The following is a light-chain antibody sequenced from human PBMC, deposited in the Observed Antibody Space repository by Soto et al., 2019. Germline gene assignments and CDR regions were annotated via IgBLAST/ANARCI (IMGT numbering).Light chain of an antibody. V-gene: IGLV2-14*01. CDR1: SSDVGGYNY. J-gene: IGLJ2*01. CDR2: DVS. CDR3: SSYTSSSPPLYVV. Sequence: QSALTQPASVSGSPGQSITISCTGTSSDVGGYNYVSWYQQHPDKAPKLMINDVSNRPSGVSNRFSGSKSGNTASLTISGLQAEDEADYYCSSYTSSSPPLYVVFGGGTKLTVL.